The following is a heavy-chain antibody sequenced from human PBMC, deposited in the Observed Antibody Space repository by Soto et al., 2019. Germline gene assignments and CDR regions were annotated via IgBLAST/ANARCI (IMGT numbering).Heavy chain of an antibody. CDR1: GFTFSSYD. CDR3: ARGTSSGYYYMDV. D-gene: IGHD6-19*01. Sequence: EVQLVESGGGLVQPGGSLRLSCAASGFTFSSYDMHWVRQATGKGLEWVSAIGTAGDTYYPGSVKGRFTISKENAENSLYLQMNSLRAGDTAVYYCARGTSSGYYYMDVWGKWTTVTVSS. V-gene: IGHV3-13*01. CDR2: IGTAGDT. J-gene: IGHJ6*03.